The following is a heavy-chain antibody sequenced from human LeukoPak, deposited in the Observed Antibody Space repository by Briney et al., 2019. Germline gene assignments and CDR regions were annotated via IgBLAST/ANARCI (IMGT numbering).Heavy chain of an antibody. J-gene: IGHJ4*02. V-gene: IGHV4-59*01. Sequence: PSETLSLTCTVSGGSLSSYFWSWIRQPPGKGLEWIAYIYYNGSTNYNPSLKSRVTISVDTSKNQFSLKLSSVTAADTAVYYCARQPSSWFTSFDSWGQGTLVTVSS. CDR3: ARQPSSWFTSFDS. CDR1: GGSLSSYF. D-gene: IGHD6-13*01. CDR2: IYYNGST.